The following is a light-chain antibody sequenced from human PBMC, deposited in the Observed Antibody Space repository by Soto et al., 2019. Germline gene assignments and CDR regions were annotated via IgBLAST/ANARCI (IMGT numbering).Light chain of an antibody. Sequence: DIQMTQSPSSLSASVGDRVTITCQASQDVRKYLSWYQQKARKAPKLLIYDASNLETGVPSRFSGSGSGTDFTFTISSLKPEDFAVYYCQQRSNWPPFTFGPGTKVDIK. CDR1: QDVRKY. J-gene: IGKJ3*01. V-gene: IGKV1-33*01. CDR2: DAS. CDR3: QQRSNWPPFT.